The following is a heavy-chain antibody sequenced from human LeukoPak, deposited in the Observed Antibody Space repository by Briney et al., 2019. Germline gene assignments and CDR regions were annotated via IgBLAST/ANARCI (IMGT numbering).Heavy chain of an antibody. CDR1: GFTVSSNY. V-gene: IGHV3-53*01. CDR2: IYSGGST. Sequence: AGGSLRLSCAASGFTVSSNYMSWVRQAPGKGLEWVSVIYSGGSTYYADSVKGRFTISRDNPKNSLYLQMNSLRAEDTAVYYCARPLGKGQDYWGQGTLVTVSS. J-gene: IGHJ4*02. D-gene: IGHD7-27*01. CDR3: ARPLGKGQDY.